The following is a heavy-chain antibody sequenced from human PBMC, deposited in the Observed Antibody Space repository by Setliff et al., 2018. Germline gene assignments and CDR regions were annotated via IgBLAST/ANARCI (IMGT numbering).Heavy chain of an antibody. Sequence: GGSLRLSCSASGFTFSRYAMHWVRQAPGKGLEYVSAISSNGGSTYYADSVKGRFTIPRDNSKNTLYLQMSSPRAEDTAVYYCVKDGTTYYYDSSGLGEYFDYWGQGTLGTVPQ. CDR3: VKDGTTYYYDSSGLGEYFDY. CDR2: ISSNGGST. V-gene: IGHV3-64D*09. J-gene: IGHJ4*02. D-gene: IGHD3-22*01. CDR1: GFTFSRYA.